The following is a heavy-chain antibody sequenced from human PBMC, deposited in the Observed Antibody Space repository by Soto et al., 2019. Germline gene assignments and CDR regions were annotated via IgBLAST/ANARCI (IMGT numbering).Heavy chain of an antibody. D-gene: IGHD6-19*01. J-gene: IGHJ6*02. CDR2: ISFDGSNK. CDR1: GFIFSSYG. V-gene: IGHV3-30*18. Sequence: QVQLVESGGGVVQPGRSLRLSCAVSGFIFSSYGMHWVRQAPGKGVEWVAAISFDGSNKFYEDSVKGRLTISRDNSKNTVYVQQNRLRSEGTAVYYCAKEWYSSSLDYYGMDVWGQGTTVTVS. CDR3: AKEWYSSSLDYYGMDV.